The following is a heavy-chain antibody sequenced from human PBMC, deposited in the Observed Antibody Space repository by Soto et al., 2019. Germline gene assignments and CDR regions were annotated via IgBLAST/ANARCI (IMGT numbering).Heavy chain of an antibody. CDR3: ASITMVRGVNLFDY. Sequence: SETLSLTCTVSGGSISSSSYYWGWIRQPPGKGLEWIGSIYYSGSTNYNPSLKSRVTISVDTSKNQFSLKLSSVTAADTAVYYCASITMVRGVNLFDYWGQGTLVTVSS. CDR2: IYYSGST. CDR1: GGSISSSSYY. D-gene: IGHD3-10*01. V-gene: IGHV4-39*07. J-gene: IGHJ4*02.